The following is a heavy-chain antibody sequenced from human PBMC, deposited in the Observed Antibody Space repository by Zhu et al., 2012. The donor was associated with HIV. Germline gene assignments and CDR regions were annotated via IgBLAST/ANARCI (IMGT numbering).Heavy chain of an antibody. CDR3: AKARTSGWYSYAFHV. J-gene: IGHJ3*01. CDR2: AYYGGTT. V-gene: IGHV4-39*01. Sequence: QVLLQESGPGLVKPSETLSLTCTVSGGSISSSTSFWGWVRQTPGKGLEWIGSAYYGGTTYYTPSLMSRLTISVDTAKNQCSLRLSSVTAADTGLYYCAKARTSGWYSYAFHVW. CDR1: GGSISSSTSF. D-gene: IGHD6-19*01.